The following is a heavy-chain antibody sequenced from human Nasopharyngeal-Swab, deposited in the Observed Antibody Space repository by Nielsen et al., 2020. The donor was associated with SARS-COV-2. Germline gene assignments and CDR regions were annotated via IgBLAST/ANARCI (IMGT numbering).Heavy chain of an antibody. CDR1: GCSISSSSYY. V-gene: IGHV4-39*01. CDR2: IYYSGST. J-gene: IGHJ6*02. D-gene: IGHD1-1*01. Sequence: SETLSLTCTVSGCSISSSSYYWGWIRQPPGKGLEWIGTIYYSGSTYYNPSLKSRVTIYVDTSKNQFSLKLSSVTAADTAVYYGASRPPPNEGEGSYYYYGIDFWGQGTTVTVSS. CDR3: ASRPPPNEGEGSYYYYGIDF.